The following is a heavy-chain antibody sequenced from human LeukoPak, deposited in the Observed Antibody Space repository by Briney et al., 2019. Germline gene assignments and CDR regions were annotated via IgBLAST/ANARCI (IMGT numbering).Heavy chain of an antibody. CDR2: ISGSGVST. CDR3: ARVPGYS. Sequence: PGGSLRLSCAASGFTFSSYALSWVRQAPGKGLEWVSAISGSGVSTYYADSMKGRFTISRDNSKNTLYLQMNSLRVEDTAVYYCARVPGYSWGQGTLVTVSS. J-gene: IGHJ4*02. V-gene: IGHV3-23*01. D-gene: IGHD6-13*01. CDR1: GFTFSSYA.